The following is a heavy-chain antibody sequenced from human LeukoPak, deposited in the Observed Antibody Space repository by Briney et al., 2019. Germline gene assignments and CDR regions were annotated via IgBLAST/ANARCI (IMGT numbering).Heavy chain of an antibody. CDR2: ILPILGIA. Sequence: ASVKLSCKASGGTFSSYAISWVRQPRGQGLEWMGRILPILGIANYAQKFKGRVTITADKSTSTAYMELSSLRSEDTAVYYCASSPGGQLHLNYYYYGMDVWGQGTTVTVSS. V-gene: IGHV1-69*04. J-gene: IGHJ6*02. CDR1: GGTFSSYA. CDR3: ASSPGGQLHLNYYYYGMDV. D-gene: IGHD2-2*01.